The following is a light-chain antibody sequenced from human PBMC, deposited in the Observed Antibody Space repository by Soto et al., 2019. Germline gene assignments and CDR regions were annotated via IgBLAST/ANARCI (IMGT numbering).Light chain of an antibody. CDR1: NIGSKS. CDR2: YDS. V-gene: IGLV3-21*04. Sequence: SYELTQPPSVSVAPGKTARITCGGNNIGSKSVHWYQQKPGQAPVLVIYYDSDRPSGIPERFSGSNSGNTATLTISRVVAGDEADYYCQVWDNTSDPVVFGGGTKLTVL. CDR3: QVWDNTSDPVV. J-gene: IGLJ2*01.